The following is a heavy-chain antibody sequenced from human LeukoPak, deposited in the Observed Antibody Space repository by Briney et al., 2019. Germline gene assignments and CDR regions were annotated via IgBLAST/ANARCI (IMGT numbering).Heavy chain of an antibody. CDR1: GFTFSSYA. CDR3: AKKQGGIIVATTLHYYYGMDV. J-gene: IGHJ6*02. CDR2: ISGSGGST. V-gene: IGHV3-23*01. Sequence: GGSLRLSCAASGFTFSSYAMSWVRQAPGKGLEWVSAISGSGGSTYYADSVKGRFTISRDNSKNTRYLQMNSLRAEDTAVYYCAKKQGGIIVATTLHYYYGMDVWGQGTTVTVSS. D-gene: IGHD5-12*01.